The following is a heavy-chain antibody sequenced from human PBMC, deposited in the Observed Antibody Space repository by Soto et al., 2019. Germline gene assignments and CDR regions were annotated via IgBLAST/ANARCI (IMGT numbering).Heavy chain of an antibody. Sequence: SETLSLTCAVSGGSISSSNWWSWVRQPPGKGLEWIGEIYHSGSTNYNPSLKSRVTISVDKSKNQFSLQLSSVTAADTALYYCARDPPLPAAMVDWGQGTLVTV. CDR1: GGSISSSNW. CDR2: IYHSGST. V-gene: IGHV4-4*02. D-gene: IGHD2-2*01. J-gene: IGHJ4*02. CDR3: ARDPPLPAAMVD.